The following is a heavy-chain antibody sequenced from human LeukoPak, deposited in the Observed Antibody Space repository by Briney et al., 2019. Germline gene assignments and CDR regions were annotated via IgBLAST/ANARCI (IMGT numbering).Heavy chain of an antibody. J-gene: IGHJ4*02. V-gene: IGHV3-15*01. D-gene: IGHD3-16*01. CDR3: TGEYYDYVWGSYDSSWWGIADDY. Sequence: GGSLRLSCAASGFTLSSYWMSWVRQAPGKGLEWVGRIKSKTDGGTTDYAAPVKGRFTISRDDSKNTLYLQMNSLKTEDTAVYYCTGEYYDYVWGSYDSSWWGIADDYWGQGTLVTVSS. CDR2: IKSKTDGGTT. CDR1: GFTLSSYW.